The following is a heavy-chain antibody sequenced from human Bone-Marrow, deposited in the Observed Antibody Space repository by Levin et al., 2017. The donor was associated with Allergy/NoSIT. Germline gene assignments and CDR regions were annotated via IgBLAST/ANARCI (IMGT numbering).Heavy chain of an antibody. CDR3: AKDLAGGNSNYASGGYYYYYGMDV. CDR1: GFTFSSYA. D-gene: IGHD4-11*01. J-gene: IGHJ6*02. CDR2: ISGSGGST. Sequence: GGSLRLSCAASGFTFSSYAMSWVRQAPGKGLEWVSAISGSGGSTYYADSVKGRFTISRDNSKNTLYLQMNSLRAEDTAVYYCAKDLAGGNSNYASGGYYYYYGMDVWGQGTTVTVSS. V-gene: IGHV3-23*01.